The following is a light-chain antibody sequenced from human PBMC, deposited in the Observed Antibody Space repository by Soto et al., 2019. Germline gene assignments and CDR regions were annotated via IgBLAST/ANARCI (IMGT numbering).Light chain of an antibody. Sequence: EIVMTQSPATLSVSPGERATLSCRASQSVSSNLAWYQQKPGQAPRPLIYGASTSATGIPARFSGSGSGTEFTLTISSLQSEDFAVYYCQQYNNWPRTFGGGTKVDIK. CDR2: GAS. J-gene: IGKJ4*01. CDR3: QQYNNWPRT. V-gene: IGKV3-15*01. CDR1: QSVSSN.